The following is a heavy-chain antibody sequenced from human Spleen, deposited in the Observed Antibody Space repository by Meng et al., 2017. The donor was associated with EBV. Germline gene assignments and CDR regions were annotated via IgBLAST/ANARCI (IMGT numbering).Heavy chain of an antibody. J-gene: IGHJ5*02. D-gene: IGHD3-10*01. CDR2: INHGGST. Sequence: QVQLEEVGAGLVKPSETLSLTCSVYGGSFIDYYWTWIRQPPGKGLEWIGEINHGGSTSYNPSLKSRVTISVDTSKNQFSLNLRSVTAADTAVYYCARDGGYASGTYYPIDPWGQGTLVTVSS. CDR1: GGSFIDYY. CDR3: ARDGGYASGTYYPIDP. V-gene: IGHV4-34*01.